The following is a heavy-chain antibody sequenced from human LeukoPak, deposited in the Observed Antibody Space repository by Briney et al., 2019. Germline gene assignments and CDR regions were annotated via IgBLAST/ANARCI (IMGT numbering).Heavy chain of an antibody. D-gene: IGHD3-22*01. V-gene: IGHV1-24*01. CDR1: GYTLTELS. Sequence: ASVKVSCKVSGYTLTELSMHWVRQAPGKGLEWMGGFDPEDGETIYAQKFQGRVTMTEDTSTDTAYMELSSLRSEDTAVYYCATPAELVVVNAFDYWGQGTPVTVSS. CDR2: FDPEDGET. CDR3: ATPAELVVVNAFDY. J-gene: IGHJ4*02.